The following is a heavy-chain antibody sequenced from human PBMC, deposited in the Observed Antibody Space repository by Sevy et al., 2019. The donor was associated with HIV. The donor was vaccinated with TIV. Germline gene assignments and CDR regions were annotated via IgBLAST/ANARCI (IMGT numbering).Heavy chain of an antibody. CDR3: ARAGYDYVWGSYRYPNY. D-gene: IGHD3-16*02. CDR2: INSDGSST. J-gene: IGHJ4*02. V-gene: IGHV3-74*01. Sequence: GGSLRLSCAASGFTFSSYWMHWVRQAPGKGLVWVSRINSDGSSTSYADSVKGRFTISRDNAKNTLYLQMYSLRAEDTAVYYCARAGYDYVWGSYRYPNYWGQGTLVTVSS. CDR1: GFTFSSYW.